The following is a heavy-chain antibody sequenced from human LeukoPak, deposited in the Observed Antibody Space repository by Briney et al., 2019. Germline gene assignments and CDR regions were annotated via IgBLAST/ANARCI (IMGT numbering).Heavy chain of an antibody. D-gene: IGHD6-13*01. J-gene: IGHJ6*02. V-gene: IGHV1-58*01. CDR3: AAVPPIAADGMDV. Sequence: SVKVSCNTAGFTFTSSAVQWVRHARGQRLKAIRWIVVGSGNTNYAQKFQERVTITRDMSTSTAYMELSSLRSEDTAVYYCAAVPPIAADGMDVWGQGTTVTVSS. CDR1: GFTFTSSA. CDR2: IVVGSGNT.